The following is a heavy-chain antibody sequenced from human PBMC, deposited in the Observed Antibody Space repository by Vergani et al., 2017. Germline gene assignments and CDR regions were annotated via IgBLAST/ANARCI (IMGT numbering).Heavy chain of an antibody. CDR1: GFSFRNAW. J-gene: IGHJ6*02. CDR2: IKSTFDRGTT. CDR3: TTDXRYCGDGSCYWLRDHHYYGMDV. V-gene: IGHV3-15*07. Sequence: EVRLVESGGGIVKPGGSLRLSCVASGFSFRNAWMNWVRRTPGKGLEWVGRIKSTFDRGTTDYAAAVKGRFTISRDDSKNTLFLQMNGLKTEDIGVYYCTTDXRYCGDGSCYWLRDHHYYGMDVWGQGTTVTVSS. D-gene: IGHD2-21*01.